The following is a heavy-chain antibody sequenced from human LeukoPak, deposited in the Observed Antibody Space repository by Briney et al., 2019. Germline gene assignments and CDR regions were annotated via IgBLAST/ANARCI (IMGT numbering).Heavy chain of an antibody. J-gene: IGHJ4*02. V-gene: IGHV1-46*01. D-gene: IGHD5-18*01. CDR3: ARGGYSYGESDY. Sequence: ASVKVSCKASGYTFTSYYMHWVRQAPGQGLEWMGLINPSGGSTSYAQKFQGRVTMTRDMSTSTVYMELSSLRSEDTAVYYCARGGYSYGESDYWGQGTLVTVSS. CDR1: GYTFTSYY. CDR2: INPSGGST.